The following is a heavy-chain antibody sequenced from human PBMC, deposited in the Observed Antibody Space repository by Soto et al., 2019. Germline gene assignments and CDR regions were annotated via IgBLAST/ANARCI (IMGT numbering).Heavy chain of an antibody. CDR1: GYTFSNTG. CDR3: ARDDAVSGDKY. Sequence: QVQLVQSGAEVKEPGASVKVSCRVSGYTFSNTGFHWVRQAPGQGLEWMGWINVGNGDTRYSERFQGRITITRDTSANTLYVELSSLRSEDTAVYYCARDDAVSGDKYWGQGTLVTVSS. CDR2: INVGNGDT. J-gene: IGHJ4*02. D-gene: IGHD3-10*01. V-gene: IGHV1-3*01.